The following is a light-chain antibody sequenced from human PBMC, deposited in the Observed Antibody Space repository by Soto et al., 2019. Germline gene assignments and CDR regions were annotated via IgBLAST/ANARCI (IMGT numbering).Light chain of an antibody. CDR2: ENN. CDR3: GTWDSSLSAWV. J-gene: IGLJ3*02. V-gene: IGLV1-51*02. CDR1: SSNIGNNY. Sequence: QSALTQPPSVSAAPGQKVTISCSGSSSNIGNNYVSWYQQLPGTAPKLLIYENNKRPSGIPDRFSGSKYGTSATLGITGLQTGAEADYYCGTWDSSLSAWVFGGGTKLTVL.